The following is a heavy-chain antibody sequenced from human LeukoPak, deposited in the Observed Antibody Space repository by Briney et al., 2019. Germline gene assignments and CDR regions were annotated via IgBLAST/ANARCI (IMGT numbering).Heavy chain of an antibody. Sequence: PGGSLRLSCAASGFTFSSYWMSWVRQTPGKGLEWVSSISSGSTYIYYADSVKGRFTISRDNAKNSLYLQMNSLRAEDTAVYYCARGYSYGASGFDYWGQGTLVTVSS. CDR2: ISSGSTYI. J-gene: IGHJ4*02. D-gene: IGHD5-18*01. V-gene: IGHV3-21*01. CDR3: ARGYSYGASGFDY. CDR1: GFTFSSYW.